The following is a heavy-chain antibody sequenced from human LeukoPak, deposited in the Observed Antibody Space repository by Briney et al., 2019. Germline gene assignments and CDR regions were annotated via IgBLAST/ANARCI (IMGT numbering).Heavy chain of an antibody. Sequence: PGGSLRLSCAVSGFTFSNHKMNWVRQAPGKGLEWVSSISSSSSDIYYAGSVKGRFTISRDNTKNSLYLQMNSLRAGDTAVYYCAGGVTTGDYWGQGTLVTVSS. J-gene: IGHJ4*02. D-gene: IGHD4-17*01. V-gene: IGHV3-21*01. CDR3: AGGVTTGDY. CDR2: ISSSSSDI. CDR1: GFTFSNHK.